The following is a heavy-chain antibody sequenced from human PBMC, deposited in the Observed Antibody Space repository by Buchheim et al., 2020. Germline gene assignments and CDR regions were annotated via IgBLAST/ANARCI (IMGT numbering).Heavy chain of an antibody. V-gene: IGHV3-21*01. CDR2: ISSSSSYI. Sequence: VQLVESGGGLVKPGGSLRLSCAASGFTFSSYSMNWVRQAPGKGLEWVSSISSSSSYIYYADSVKGRFTISRDNAKNSLYLQMNSLRAEDTAVYYCAREELEMANYYYYGMDVWGQGTT. D-gene: IGHD5-24*01. CDR3: AREELEMANYYYYGMDV. CDR1: GFTFSSYS. J-gene: IGHJ6*02.